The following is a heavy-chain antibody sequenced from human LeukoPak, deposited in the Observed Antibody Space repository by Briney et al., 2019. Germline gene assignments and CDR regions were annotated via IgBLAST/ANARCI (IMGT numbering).Heavy chain of an antibody. CDR2: ISYDGSNK. J-gene: IGHJ5*02. Sequence: GGSLRLSCAASGFTFSSYAMHWVRQAPGKGLEWVAVISYDGSNKYYADSVKGRFTISKDNSKNTLYLQMNSLRAEGTAVYYCARSMEWELLAWGQGTLVTVSS. CDR1: GFTFSSYA. CDR3: ARSMEWELLA. V-gene: IGHV3-30-3*01. D-gene: IGHD1-26*01.